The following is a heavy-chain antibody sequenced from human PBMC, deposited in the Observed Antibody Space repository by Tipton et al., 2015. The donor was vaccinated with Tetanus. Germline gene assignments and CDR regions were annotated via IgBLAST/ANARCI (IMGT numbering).Heavy chain of an antibody. CDR3: VTVNFPNYDRCGMDV. J-gene: IGHJ6*02. Sequence: TLSLTCAVYGASFSDYYWGWIRQAPGKGLEWIGEINHSGNTNHNPSLKSRVTLSVDTSKNQFSLKLTSVTAADTAMYYCVTVNFPNYDRCGMDVRGQGTTVTVSS. V-gene: IGHV4-34*01. CDR1: GASFSDYY. D-gene: IGHD1-1*01. CDR2: INHSGNT.